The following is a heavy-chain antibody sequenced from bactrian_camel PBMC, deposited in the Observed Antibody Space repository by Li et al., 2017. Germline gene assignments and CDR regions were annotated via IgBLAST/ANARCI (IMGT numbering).Heavy chain of an antibody. D-gene: IGHD2*01. CDR3: AVDRASGGSYYAEYY. Sequence: ESGGGLVQPGGSLTLSCAASGFRFSHYYMTWVRQAPGKGLEWVSTINYGGSRTYTADSVKGRFTISRDNSQNTVYLQMNSLKTEDTAVYYCAVDRASGGSYYAEYYWGQGTQVTVS. CDR2: INYGGSRT. J-gene: IGHJ4*01. V-gene: IGHV3S25*01. CDR1: GFRFSHYY.